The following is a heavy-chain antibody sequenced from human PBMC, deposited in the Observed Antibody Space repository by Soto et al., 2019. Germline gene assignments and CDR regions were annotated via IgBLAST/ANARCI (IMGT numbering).Heavy chain of an antibody. CDR3: ARHGSHIVVVIAAFDI. Sequence: QLQLQESGPGLVKPSETLSLTCTVSGGSISSSSYYWGWIRQPPGKGLEWIGSIYYSGSTYYNPSLKGRVTISGDTSKNQCSLKLSSVTAADTAVYYCARHGSHIVVVIAAFDIWGQGTMVTVSS. CDR2: IYYSGST. CDR1: GGSISSSSYY. J-gene: IGHJ3*02. V-gene: IGHV4-39*01. D-gene: IGHD2-21*01.